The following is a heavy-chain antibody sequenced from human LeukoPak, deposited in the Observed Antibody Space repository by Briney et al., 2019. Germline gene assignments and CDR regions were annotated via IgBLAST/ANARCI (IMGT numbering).Heavy chain of an antibody. Sequence: GGSLRLSCAASGFTFSSYGMHWVRQAPGKGLEWVANIKQDGSEKYYVDSVKGRFTISRDNAKNSLCLQMNSLRAEDTAVYYCAREGGIYDILTGYYKYYFDYWGQGTLVTVSS. J-gene: IGHJ4*02. CDR1: GFTFSSYG. D-gene: IGHD3-9*01. CDR2: IKQDGSEK. V-gene: IGHV3-7*01. CDR3: AREGGIYDILTGYYKYYFDY.